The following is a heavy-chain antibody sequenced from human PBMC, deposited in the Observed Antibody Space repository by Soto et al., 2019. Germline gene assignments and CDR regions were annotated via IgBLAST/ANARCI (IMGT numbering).Heavy chain of an antibody. Sequence: PAETRCLTSAFKGESFSRYYWSWTPQPPGKRVEWIGEINHSGTTNYNPSLKSQVTISRDTSKSQFSLKLSSVTAADTAVYYCARGLRGYCSSTSFPSRLDVWGKGTTVTVSS. V-gene: IGHV4-34*01. J-gene: IGHJ6*04. CDR3: ARGLRGYCSSTSFPSRLDV. CDR1: GESFSRYY. D-gene: IGHD2-2*01. CDR2: INHSGTT.